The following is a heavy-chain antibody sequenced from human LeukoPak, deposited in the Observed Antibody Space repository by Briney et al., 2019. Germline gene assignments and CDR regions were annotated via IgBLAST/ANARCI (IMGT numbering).Heavy chain of an antibody. V-gene: IGHV5-51*01. CDR3: ARLGVARGWEAFDI. D-gene: IGHD2-15*01. Sequence: GESLKISCQGFGYGFYGHWIAWVRQVPGKGLEWMGIIYPGDSGTSYSPSLQGQVTISADKSINTAYLHWNSLKASDTAVYYCARLGVARGWEAFDIWGQGTMVTVSS. CDR1: GYGFYGHW. J-gene: IGHJ3*02. CDR2: IYPGDSGT.